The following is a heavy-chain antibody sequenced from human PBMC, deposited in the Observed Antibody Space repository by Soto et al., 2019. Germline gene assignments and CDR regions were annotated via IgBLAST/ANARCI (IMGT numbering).Heavy chain of an antibody. CDR3: ARDVVVATYYYYYGMDV. V-gene: IGHV1-3*01. CDR2: INAGNGNT. CDR1: GYTFTSYA. D-gene: IGHD5-12*01. J-gene: IGHJ6*02. Sequence: ASVKVSCKASGYTFTSYAMHWVRQAPGQRLEWMGWINAGNGNTKYSQKFQGRVTITRDTSASTAYMELSSLRSEDTAVYYCARDVVVATYYYYYGMDVWGQGTTVTVSS.